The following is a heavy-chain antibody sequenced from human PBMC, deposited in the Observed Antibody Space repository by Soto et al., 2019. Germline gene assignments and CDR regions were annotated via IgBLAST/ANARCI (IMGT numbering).Heavy chain of an antibody. CDR2: ISYDGSNK. CDR1: GFTFSSYG. Sequence: HPGGSLRLSCAASGFTFSSYGMHWVRQAPGKGLEWVAVISYDGSNKYYADSVKGRFTISRDNSKNTLYLQMNSLRAEDTAVYYCAKDEVVGFLDDVYYYGMDVWGQGTTVTVSS. V-gene: IGHV3-30*18. J-gene: IGHJ6*02. D-gene: IGHD3-3*01. CDR3: AKDEVVGFLDDVYYYGMDV.